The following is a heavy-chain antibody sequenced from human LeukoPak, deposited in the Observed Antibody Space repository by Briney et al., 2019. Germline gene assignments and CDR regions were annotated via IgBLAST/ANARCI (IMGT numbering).Heavy chain of an antibody. J-gene: IGHJ4*02. V-gene: IGHV3-30*18. CDR1: GFTFSSYG. D-gene: IGHD3-22*01. Sequence: PGGSLRLSCAASGFTFSSYGMHWVRQAPGKGLEWVAVISYDGSNKYYADFVKGRFTISRDNSKNTLYLQMNSLRAEDTAVYYCAKESYYYDSSGLSPADYWGQGTLVTVSS. CDR2: ISYDGSNK. CDR3: AKESYYYDSSGLSPADY.